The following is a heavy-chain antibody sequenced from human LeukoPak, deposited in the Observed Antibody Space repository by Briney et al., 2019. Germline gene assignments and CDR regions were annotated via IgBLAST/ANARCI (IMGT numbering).Heavy chain of an antibody. Sequence: AGGSLRLSCAASGFTFSSYAMHWVRQAPGKGLEWVAVISYDGSNKYYADSVKGRFTISRDNSKNTLYLQMNSLRAEDTAVYYCAREAGAYYDILTGYLDYWGQGTLVTVSS. CDR3: AREAGAYYDILTGYLDY. CDR2: ISYDGSNK. CDR1: GFTFSSYA. V-gene: IGHV3-30*04. J-gene: IGHJ4*02. D-gene: IGHD3-9*01.